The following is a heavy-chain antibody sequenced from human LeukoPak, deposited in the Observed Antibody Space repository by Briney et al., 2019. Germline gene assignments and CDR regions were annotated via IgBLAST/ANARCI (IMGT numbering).Heavy chain of an antibody. CDR1: GGSISSYY. D-gene: IGHD3-16*02. V-gene: IGHV4-59*01. Sequence: KPSETLSLTCTVSGGSISSYYWSWIRQPPGKGLEWIGYIYYSGSTNYNPSLESRVTISVDTSKNQFSLKLSSVTAADTAVYYCARSSRIYVWGSYRPDYFDYWGQGTLVTVSS. CDR2: IYYSGST. CDR3: ARSSRIYVWGSYRPDYFDY. J-gene: IGHJ4*02.